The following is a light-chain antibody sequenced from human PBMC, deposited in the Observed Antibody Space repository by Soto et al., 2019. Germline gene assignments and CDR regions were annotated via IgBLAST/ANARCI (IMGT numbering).Light chain of an antibody. J-gene: IGLJ1*01. V-gene: IGLV2-11*01. CDR2: DVS. CDR3: CSYAGSYTF. CDR1: SSDVGGYNY. Sequence: QSALTQPHSVSGSPGQSVTISCTGTSSDVGGYNYVSWYQQHPGKAPKLMIYDVSKRPSGVPDRFSGSKSGNTASLTISGLQAEDEADYYCCSYAGSYTFFGTGTKVTVL.